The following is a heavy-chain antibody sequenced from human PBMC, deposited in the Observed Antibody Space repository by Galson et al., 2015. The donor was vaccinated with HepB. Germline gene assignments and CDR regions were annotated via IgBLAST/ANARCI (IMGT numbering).Heavy chain of an antibody. CDR2: INADNAKT. CDR1: GYTLTTYG. CDR3: ARKGCVGDCYLFDY. V-gene: IGHV1-18*04. J-gene: IGHJ4*02. D-gene: IGHD2-21*02. Sequence: SVKVSCKASGYTLTTYGINWVRQAPGQGLEWMGWINADNAKTNYAQNLQGRVTMTRDTSTSTVHMELRSLTSDDTAVYYCARKGCVGDCYLFDYWGQGTLVTVSS.